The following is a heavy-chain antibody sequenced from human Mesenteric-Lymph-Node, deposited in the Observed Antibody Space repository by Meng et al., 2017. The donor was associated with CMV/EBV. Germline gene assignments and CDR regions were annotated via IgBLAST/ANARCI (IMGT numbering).Heavy chain of an antibody. CDR1: GFTVSSNY. Sequence: GSLRLSCAASGFTVSSNYMSWVRQAPGKGLEWIGTIYYSGSTYYNPSLESRVTISVDTSKNQFSLKLTSVTAADTAVYYCARIYSSGLVDYWGQGTLVTVS. V-gene: IGHV4-39*07. J-gene: IGHJ4*02. D-gene: IGHD6-19*01. CDR2: IYYSGST. CDR3: ARIYSSGLVDY.